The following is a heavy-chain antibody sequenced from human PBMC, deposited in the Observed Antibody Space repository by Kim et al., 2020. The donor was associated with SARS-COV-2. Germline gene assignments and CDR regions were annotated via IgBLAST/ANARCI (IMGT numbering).Heavy chain of an antibody. CDR1: GFTFSDYY. CDR3: ARGGAGHTQGRR. D-gene: IGHD6-19*01. J-gene: IGHJ4*02. Sequence: GGSLRLSCAASGFTFSDYYMSWIRQAPGKGPEWVSYISSSSNDIGYADSVKGRFTISRDNAKNSLYLQMISLRAEDTAVYYCARGGAGHTQGRRWGQGTQVTVSS. CDR2: ISSSSNDI. V-gene: IGHV3-11*05.